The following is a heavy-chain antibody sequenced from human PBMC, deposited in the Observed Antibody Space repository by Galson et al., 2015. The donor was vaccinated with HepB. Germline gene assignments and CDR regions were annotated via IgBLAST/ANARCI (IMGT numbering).Heavy chain of an antibody. V-gene: IGHV3-23*01. CDR1: GFTFSYYA. D-gene: IGHD6-19*01. CDR3: AKVFPEKTDGWYRQALYYFDS. Sequence: SLRLSCAASGFTFSYYAMSWVRQAPGKGLEWVSAITPSGDNTFSADSMKGRFTISRDNSKNTVFLQMNSLRADDTAIYFCAKVFPEKTDGWYRQALYYFDSWGHGTRVTVSS. CDR2: ITPSGDNT. J-gene: IGHJ4*01.